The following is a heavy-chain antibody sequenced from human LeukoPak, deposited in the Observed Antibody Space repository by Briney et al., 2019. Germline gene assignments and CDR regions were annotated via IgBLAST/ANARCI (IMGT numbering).Heavy chain of an antibody. D-gene: IGHD3-16*02. CDR2: INHSGST. CDR1: GGSFSGCY. Sequence: SETLSLTCAVYGGSFSGCYWSWIRQPPGKGLEWIGEINHSGSTNYNPSLKSRVTISVDTSKNQFSLKLSSVTAADTAVYYCARGGRIYDYVWGSYRSRLDYWGQGTLVTVSS. V-gene: IGHV4-34*01. J-gene: IGHJ4*02. CDR3: ARGGRIYDYVWGSYRSRLDY.